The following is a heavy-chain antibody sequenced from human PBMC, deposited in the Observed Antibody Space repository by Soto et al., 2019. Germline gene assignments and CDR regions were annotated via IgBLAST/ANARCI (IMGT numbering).Heavy chain of an antibody. V-gene: IGHV1-18*01. CDR3: ARGTRVRGIITNFDY. CDR1: GYTFTSFG. D-gene: IGHD3-10*01. J-gene: IGHJ4*02. Sequence: QVQLVQSRAEVKKPGASVKVSCKTSGYTFTSFGISWMRQAPGQGLEWMGWITAYNGDTNYAQKLQGRVSMTTDTSTNTAYMELRNLRSDDTAVYYCARGTRVRGIITNFDYLGQGTLVTVSS. CDR2: ITAYNGDT.